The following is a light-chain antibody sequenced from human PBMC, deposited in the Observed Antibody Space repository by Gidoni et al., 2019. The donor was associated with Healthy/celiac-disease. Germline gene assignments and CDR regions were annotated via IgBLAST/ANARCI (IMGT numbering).Light chain of an antibody. Sequence: QSALTQPPSASGSPGPSVTISCTGTSSDVGGYNYVSWYQQHPGKAPKLMIYEVSKRPSGVPDRFSGSKSGNTASLTVSGLQAEDEADYYCSSYAGSLIYVFGTGTKVTVL. CDR1: SSDVGGYNY. V-gene: IGLV2-8*01. J-gene: IGLJ1*01. CDR3: SSYAGSLIYV. CDR2: EVS.